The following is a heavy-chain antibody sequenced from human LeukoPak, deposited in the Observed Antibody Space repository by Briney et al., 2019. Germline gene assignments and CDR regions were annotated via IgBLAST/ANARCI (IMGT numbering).Heavy chain of an antibody. D-gene: IGHD1-1*01. Sequence: PSQTLSLTCTVSGGSISSGAYYWSWVRQLPEKGLDWIGYIGYTGDTYYNSSLRSRVTISIDTSKTQFSLRLSSLTAADTAVYYCARVAAATTNPRFDFWGQGTLVTVSS. CDR1: GGSISSGAYY. V-gene: IGHV4-31*03. CDR2: IGYTGDT. CDR3: ARVAAATTNPRFDF. J-gene: IGHJ4*02.